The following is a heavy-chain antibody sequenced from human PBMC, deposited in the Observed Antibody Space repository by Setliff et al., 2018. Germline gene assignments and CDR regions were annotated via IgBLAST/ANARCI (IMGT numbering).Heavy chain of an antibody. D-gene: IGHD3-10*01. CDR1: GYPFTSYG. Sequence: ASVKVSCKASGYPFTSYGVNWVRQAPGQGLEWVGRIVTYNDDTYYPRKFQGRVTMTTDTSTSTAYMELRSLTSDDTAVYYCARHGSSGKFDASDIWGQGTMVTVSS. CDR2: IVTYNDDT. CDR3: ARHGSSGKFDASDI. J-gene: IGHJ3*02. V-gene: IGHV1-18*04.